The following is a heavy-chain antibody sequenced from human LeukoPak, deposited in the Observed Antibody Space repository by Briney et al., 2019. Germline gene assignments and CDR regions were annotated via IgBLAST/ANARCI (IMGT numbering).Heavy chain of an antibody. V-gene: IGHV4-34*01. J-gene: IGHJ4*02. CDR1: GGSFSGYY. Sequence: SETLSLTCAVYGGSFSGYYWSWIRQPPGKGLEWSGEINHSGSTHYNPSLNSRVTISADTSKNQFSLKLSSVTAADPAVYYCARASAAGTPQDWGQGTLVTVSS. CDR2: INHSGST. D-gene: IGHD6-13*01. CDR3: ARASAAGTPQD.